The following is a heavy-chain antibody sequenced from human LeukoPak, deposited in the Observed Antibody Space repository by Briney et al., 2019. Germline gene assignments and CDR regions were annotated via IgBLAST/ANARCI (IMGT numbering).Heavy chain of an antibody. D-gene: IGHD3-9*01. CDR2: ISGSGGST. CDR3: AKGRLDWLSLDY. Sequence: PGGSLRLSCAASGFTFSSYAMSWVRQAPGKGLEWVSAISGSGGSTYYADSVKGRFTISRDSSKNTLHLQMNSLRAEDTAVYYCAKGRLDWLSLDYWGQGTLVTVSS. CDR1: GFTFSSYA. J-gene: IGHJ4*02. V-gene: IGHV3-23*01.